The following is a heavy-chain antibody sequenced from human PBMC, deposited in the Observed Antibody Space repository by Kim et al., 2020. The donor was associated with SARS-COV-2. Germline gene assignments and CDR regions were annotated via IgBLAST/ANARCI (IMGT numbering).Heavy chain of an antibody. J-gene: IGHJ5*02. V-gene: IGHV1-69*01. Sequence: ANYAQKFQGRVTITADESTSTAYMELSSLRSEDTAVYYCARDPRWGWFDPWGQGTLVTVSS. CDR3: ARDPRWGWFDP. CDR2: A. D-gene: IGHD3-16*01.